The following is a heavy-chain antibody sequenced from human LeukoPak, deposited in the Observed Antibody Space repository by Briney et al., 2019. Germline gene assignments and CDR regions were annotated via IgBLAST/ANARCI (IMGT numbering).Heavy chain of an antibody. CDR3: AGSYGDYYFDY. V-gene: IGHV5-51*01. Sequence: GASLQISCKCSGYIFTSYWIGWVRQLPGKGLVWMGIIYPGDSDTRYSPSFQGQVTISADKSISTAYLQWSSLKASDTAMYYCAGSYGDYYFDYWGQGTLATVSS. CDR1: GYIFTSYW. J-gene: IGHJ4*02. CDR2: IYPGDSDT. D-gene: IGHD4-17*01.